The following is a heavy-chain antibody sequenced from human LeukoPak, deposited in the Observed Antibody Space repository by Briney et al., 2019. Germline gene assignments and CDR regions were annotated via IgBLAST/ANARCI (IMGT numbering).Heavy chain of an antibody. J-gene: IGHJ3*02. D-gene: IGHD4-17*01. CDR1: GFTFSSYW. CDR3: ATEGGDYQLGPLDI. V-gene: IGHV3-7*01. Sequence: GGSLRLSCEASGFTFSSYWMGWVRQAPGKGLEWVANIKQDGSEKYYVDSVKGRFTISRDNTKSSLYLQVNNLRDEDTAVYYCATEGGDYQLGPLDIWGQGTMVTVSS. CDR2: IKQDGSEK.